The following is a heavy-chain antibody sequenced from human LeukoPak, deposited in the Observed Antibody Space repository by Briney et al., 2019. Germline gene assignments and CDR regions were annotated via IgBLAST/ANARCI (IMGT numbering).Heavy chain of an antibody. CDR2: IYYSGST. CDR1: GGSINSYF. D-gene: IGHD6-13*01. J-gene: IGHJ5*01. V-gene: IGHV4-59*08. CDR3: ARLSRMAAAGKSWFDS. Sequence: SETLSLTCTVSGGSINSYFWSWIRQPPGKGLEWIGYIYYSGSTIYNPSLQSRVTISVDTSKNQFSLKLNSVTAADTAVYYCARLSRMAAAGKSWFDSWGQGTLVTVSS.